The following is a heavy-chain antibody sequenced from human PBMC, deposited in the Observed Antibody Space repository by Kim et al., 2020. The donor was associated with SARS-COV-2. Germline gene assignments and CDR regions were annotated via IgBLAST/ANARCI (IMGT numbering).Heavy chain of an antibody. D-gene: IGHD1-1*01. Sequence: PAPKSRCTISVDTSKHQFSLKLSSVTAADTAVYYCARDNGYNGYYYGMDVWGQGTTVTVSS. J-gene: IGHJ6*02. V-gene: IGHV4-31*02. CDR3: ARDNGYNGYYYGMDV.